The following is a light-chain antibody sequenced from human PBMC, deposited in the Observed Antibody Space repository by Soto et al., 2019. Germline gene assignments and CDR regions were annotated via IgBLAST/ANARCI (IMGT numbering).Light chain of an antibody. CDR3: QQYDYWPRT. Sequence: EIVLTQSAGTLSLSPGERATLSWGASQSVSSSYLAWYQQKTGQAPRLLIYGASSRATGIPDRFSGSGSGTDFNLTISRLEPEDFAVYDCQQYDYWPRTFGQGTKVDIK. CDR1: QSVSSSY. V-gene: IGKV3-20*01. J-gene: IGKJ1*01. CDR2: GAS.